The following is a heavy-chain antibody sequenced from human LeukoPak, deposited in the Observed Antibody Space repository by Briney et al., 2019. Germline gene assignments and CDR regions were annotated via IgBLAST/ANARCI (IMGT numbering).Heavy chain of an antibody. Sequence: GGSLRLSCTASGFTFSYYAMTWVRQAPGKGLEWVSAIGGRGDSGYYGDSVKGRFTISRDNSKDKLFLQMNSLRVEDTAIYYCARTDYFGKGGVDQWGQGTLVTVSS. CDR2: IGGRGDSG. D-gene: IGHD3-9*01. CDR3: ARTDYFGKGGVDQ. CDR1: GFTFSYYA. V-gene: IGHV3-23*01. J-gene: IGHJ4*02.